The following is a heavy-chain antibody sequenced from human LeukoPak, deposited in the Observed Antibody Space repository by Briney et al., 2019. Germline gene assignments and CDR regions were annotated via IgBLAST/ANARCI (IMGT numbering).Heavy chain of an antibody. CDR3: ARDSSGGDGYNLFDY. CDR1: GGTFSSYA. Sequence: GASVKVSCKASGGTFSSYAISWARQAPGQGLEWMGGIIPIFGTTNYAQKFQGRVTITTDESTSTAYMELSSLRSEDTAVYYCARDSSGGDGYNLFDYWGQGTLITVSS. V-gene: IGHV1-69*05. D-gene: IGHD5-24*01. CDR2: IIPIFGTT. J-gene: IGHJ4*02.